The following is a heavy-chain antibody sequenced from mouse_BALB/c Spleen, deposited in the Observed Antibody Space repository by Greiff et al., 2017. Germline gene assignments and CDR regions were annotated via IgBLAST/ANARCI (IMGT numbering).Heavy chain of an antibody. CDR2: INPSNGRT. V-gene: IGHV1S81*02. J-gene: IGHJ2*01. CDR3: ARTSSPYDMDY. Sequence: QVQLQQPGAELVKPGASVKLSCKASGYTFTSYWMHWVKQRPGQGLEWIGEINPSNGRTNYNEKFKSKATLTVDKSSSTAYMQLSSLTSEDSAVYYCARTSSPYDMDYWGQGTTLTVSS. CDR1: GYTFTSYW. D-gene: IGHD2-14*01.